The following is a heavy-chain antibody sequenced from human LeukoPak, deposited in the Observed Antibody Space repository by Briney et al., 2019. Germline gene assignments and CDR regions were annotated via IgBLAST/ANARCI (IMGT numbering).Heavy chain of an antibody. Sequence: SETLSLTCTVSGGSIIGSTSYWGWIRQPPGKGLDWIGIINYSGSTYYNPSLRSRVTISVDTSKNQFSLKLNSVTASDTAVYYCVRGYDYWGQGTLVTVSS. V-gene: IGHV4-39*01. CDR1: GGSIIGSTSY. CDR2: INYSGST. J-gene: IGHJ4*02. CDR3: VRGYDY. D-gene: IGHD3-22*01.